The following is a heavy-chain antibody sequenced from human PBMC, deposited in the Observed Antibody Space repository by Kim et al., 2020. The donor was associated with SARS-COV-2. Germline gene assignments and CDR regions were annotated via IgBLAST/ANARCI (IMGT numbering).Heavy chain of an antibody. CDR2: IHYSGNT. D-gene: IGHD3-10*01. Sequence: SETLSLTCTVSGGSITSADSYWTWIRQPPGKGLEWIGYIHYSGNTYYNPSLKSRVTLSLDTSENQFSLKLTSLTAADTTVYYCAREAHSFGSGGFDPWGQGHLVTV. CDR1: GGSITSADSY. V-gene: IGHV4-30-4*08. CDR3: AREAHSFGSGGFDP. J-gene: IGHJ5*02.